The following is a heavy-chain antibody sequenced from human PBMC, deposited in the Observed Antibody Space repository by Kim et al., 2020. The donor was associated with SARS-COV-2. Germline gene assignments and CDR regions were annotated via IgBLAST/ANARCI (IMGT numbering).Heavy chain of an antibody. D-gene: IGHD3-10*02. Sequence: YAAPVKGRFTISRDDSKKMLYLQMNSLKTEDTAVYYCTTDKLFEYHVFDIWGHGTMVTVSS. V-gene: IGHV3-15*01. CDR3: TTDKLFEYHVFDI. J-gene: IGHJ3*02.